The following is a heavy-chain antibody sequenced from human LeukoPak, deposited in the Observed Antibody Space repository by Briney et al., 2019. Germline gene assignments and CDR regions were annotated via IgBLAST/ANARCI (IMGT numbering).Heavy chain of an antibody. CDR1: GYIFTSYW. Sequence: GESLQISCKGSGYIFTSYWIAWVRQLPGKGLEWMGIIYPGDSETRYSPSFQGQVTISADKSISTAYLQWSSLKASDTAMYYCARHSSYWSGLVVSRDLSDMDVWGQGTTVTVSS. V-gene: IGHV5-51*01. CDR3: ARHSSYWSGLVVSRDLSDMDV. D-gene: IGHD3-3*01. J-gene: IGHJ6*02. CDR2: IYPGDSET.